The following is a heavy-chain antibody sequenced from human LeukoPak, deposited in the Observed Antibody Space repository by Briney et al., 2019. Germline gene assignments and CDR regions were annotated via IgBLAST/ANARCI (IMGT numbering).Heavy chain of an antibody. CDR2: IYWDDDK. V-gene: IGHV2-5*02. CDR1: GFSLSTSGVG. J-gene: IGHJ4*02. D-gene: IGHD6-13*01. Sequence: SGPSLVKPTQTLTLTCTFSGFSLSTSGVGVGWSRQPPGKALEWLALIYWDDDKRYSPSLKSRLTITKDTSKNQVVLTMTNMDPVDTATYYCAHRGSAAAGGACFDYWGQGTLVTVSS. CDR3: AHRGSAAAGGACFDY.